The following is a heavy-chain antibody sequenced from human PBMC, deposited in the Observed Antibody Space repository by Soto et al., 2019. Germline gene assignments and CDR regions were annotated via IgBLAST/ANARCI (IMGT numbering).Heavy chain of an antibody. CDR2: ISYDGSNK. J-gene: IGHJ4*02. CDR1: GFTFSSYG. CDR3: AKRGAVAGTVDY. D-gene: IGHD6-19*01. Sequence: ESGGGVVQPGRSLRLSCAASGFTFSSYGMHWVRQAPGKGLEWVAVISYDGSNKYYADSVKGRFTISRDNSKNTLYLQMNSMRAEDTAVYYCAKRGAVAGTVDYWGQGTLVTLSS. V-gene: IGHV3-30*18.